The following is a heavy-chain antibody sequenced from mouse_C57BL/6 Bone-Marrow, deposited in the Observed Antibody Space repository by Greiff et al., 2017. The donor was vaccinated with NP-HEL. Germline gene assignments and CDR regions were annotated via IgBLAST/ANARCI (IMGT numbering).Heavy chain of an antibody. CDR1: GYTFTDYY. Sequence: EVQLQQSGPVLVKPGASVKMSCKASGYTFTDYYMNWVKQSHGKSLEWIGVINPYNGGTSYNQKFTGKATLTVDKSSSTAYMELNSLTYEDSAVYYCARSGDVDYWGQGTTLTVSS. CDR2: INPYNGGT. J-gene: IGHJ2*01. CDR3: ARSGDVDY. V-gene: IGHV1-19*01. D-gene: IGHD3-1*01.